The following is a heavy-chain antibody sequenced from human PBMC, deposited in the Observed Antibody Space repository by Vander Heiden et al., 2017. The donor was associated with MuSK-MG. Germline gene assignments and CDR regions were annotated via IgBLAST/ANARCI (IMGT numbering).Heavy chain of an antibody. CDR1: GFTFSSYS. J-gene: IGHJ4*02. D-gene: IGHD4-17*01. V-gene: IGHV3-21*01. Sequence: EVQLVESGGGLVKPGGSLRLSCAASGFTFSSYSMNWVRQAPGKGLEWVSSISSSSSYIYYTDSVKGRFTISEDNAKNSLYLQMNSLRAEDTAVYYCARDNGDSPYYFDYWGQGTLVTVSS. CDR2: ISSSSSYI. CDR3: ARDNGDSPYYFDY.